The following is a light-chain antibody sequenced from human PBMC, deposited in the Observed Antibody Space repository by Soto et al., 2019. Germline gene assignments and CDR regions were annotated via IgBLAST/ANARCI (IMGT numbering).Light chain of an antibody. CDR1: NSNIGNNF. V-gene: IGLV1-51*01. CDR2: DNN. CDR3: GTWDSSLSVYV. Sequence: QSVLPQPPSVSAAPGQKVTISCSGGNSNIGNNFVSWYQQLPGTAPRLLIYDNNKRPSGIPDRFSGSKSGTSATLGISGLQTGDEADYYCGTWDSSLSVYVFGTGTKV. J-gene: IGLJ1*01.